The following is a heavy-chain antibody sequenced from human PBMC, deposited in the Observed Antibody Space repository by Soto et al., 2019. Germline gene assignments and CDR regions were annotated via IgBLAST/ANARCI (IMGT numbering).Heavy chain of an antibody. D-gene: IGHD3-3*01. J-gene: IGHJ4*02. CDR3: SILEGG. CDR2: SRNKAKSYTT. CDR1: GFTFSDYY. Sequence: EEQLVESGGGLVQPGGSLTLSCAASGFTFSDYYMEWVRQAPGKGLEWVARSRNKAKSYTTDYAASVKGRFTISRDLSKSSLYLQMKDLKTEDTVVYYCSILEGGWGQGTLVTVSS. V-gene: IGHV3-72*01.